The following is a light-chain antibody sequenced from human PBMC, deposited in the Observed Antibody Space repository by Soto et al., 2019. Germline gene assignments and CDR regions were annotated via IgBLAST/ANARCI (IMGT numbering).Light chain of an antibody. J-gene: IGKJ1*01. CDR3: VQNGSPTGT. Sequence: DIVLTQSPGTLSLSPGERDTLSCRASQSVSSSYLAWYQQKPGQAPRLLIYGASSRATGIPDRFSGSGSGTDFTLTISRLEPEDFAVYYFVQNGSPTGTFGLGTK. CDR2: GAS. CDR1: QSVSSSY. V-gene: IGKV3-20*01.